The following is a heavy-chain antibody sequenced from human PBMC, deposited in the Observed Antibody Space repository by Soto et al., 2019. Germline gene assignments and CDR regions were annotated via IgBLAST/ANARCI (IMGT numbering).Heavy chain of an antibody. CDR1: GGSISSGGYS. D-gene: IGHD4-17*01. V-gene: IGHV4-30-2*01. J-gene: IGHJ5*02. Sequence: SETLSLTCAVSGGSISSGGYSWSWIRQPPGKGLEWIGYIYHSGSTYYNPSLKSRVTISVDRSKNQFSLKLSSVTAADTAVYYCARDLYYGDYSVGGWFDPWGQGTLVTVSS. CDR2: IYHSGST. CDR3: ARDLYYGDYSVGGWFDP.